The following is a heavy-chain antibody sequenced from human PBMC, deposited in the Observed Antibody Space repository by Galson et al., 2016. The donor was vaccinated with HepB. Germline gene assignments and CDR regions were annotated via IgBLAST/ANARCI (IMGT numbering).Heavy chain of an antibody. J-gene: IGHJ6*03. D-gene: IGHD4-11*01. Sequence: SLRLSCAASGFPTFTNFAMSWVRQAPGKGLEWVSTMSGSGRGTFYADSVKGRFTISRDNSKNTLYLEMNSLRAEDTAVYYRAKNRGSDYKNYYMNVWGKGTTVTVSS. V-gene: IGHV3-23*01. CDR1: GFPTFTNFA. CDR2: MSGSGRGT. CDR3: AKNRGSDYKNYYMNV.